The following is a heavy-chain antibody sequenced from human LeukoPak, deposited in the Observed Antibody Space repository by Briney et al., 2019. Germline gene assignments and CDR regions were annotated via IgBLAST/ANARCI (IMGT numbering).Heavy chain of an antibody. V-gene: IGHV1-24*01. CDR3: ATDLKLWSPAPCRSLGY. Sequence: ASVKVSCKVSGYTLTELSMHWVRQAPGKGLEWMGGFDPEVGETIYAQKFQGRVTMTEDTSTDTAYMELSNLRSEDTAVYYCATDLKLWSPAPCRSLGYWGQGTLVTVSS. CDR2: FDPEVGET. CDR1: GYTLTELS. J-gene: IGHJ4*02. D-gene: IGHD5-18*01.